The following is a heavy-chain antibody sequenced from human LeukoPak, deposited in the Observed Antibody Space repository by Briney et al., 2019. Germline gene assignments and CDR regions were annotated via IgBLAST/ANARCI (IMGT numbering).Heavy chain of an antibody. D-gene: IGHD1-7*01. Sequence: GESLRLSCAASGFTFDEYAMHWVRQTPGKRLEWVGLIMFDGSGIFYADSVKGRFAISRDNFKDSLYLQIYSLRIDDTALYYCAKGTVTELQAWGQGTLVTVSS. V-gene: IGHV3-43*01. CDR1: GFTFDEYA. CDR2: IMFDGSGI. J-gene: IGHJ5*02. CDR3: AKGTVTELQA.